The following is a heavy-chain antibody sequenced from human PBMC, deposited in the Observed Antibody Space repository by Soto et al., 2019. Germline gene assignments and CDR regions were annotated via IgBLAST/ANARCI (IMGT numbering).Heavy chain of an antibody. CDR2: ISSSSSYI. V-gene: IGHV3-21*01. J-gene: IGHJ5*02. D-gene: IGHD3-9*01. CDR3: ARDDYDILTGYFWFDP. Sequence: GGSLRLSCAASGFTFSSYSMNWVRQAPGKGLEWVSSISSSSSYIYYADSVKGRFTISRDDAKNSLYLQMNSLRAEDTAVYYCARDDYDILTGYFWFDPWGQGTLVTVSS. CDR1: GFTFSSYS.